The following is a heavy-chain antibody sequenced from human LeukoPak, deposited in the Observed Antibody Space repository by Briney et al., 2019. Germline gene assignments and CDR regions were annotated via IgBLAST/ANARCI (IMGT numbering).Heavy chain of an antibody. CDR3: ARETSSYNDH. CDR2: IWSDGSNK. CDR1: GCTFSNYW. Sequence: PGGSLRLSCAASGCTFSNYWMSWVRQAPGKGLEWVAAIWSDGSNKYYTDSVKGRFTISRDNSKNTLYLQMNSLRVEDTAVYYCARETSSYNDHWGQGALVTVSS. V-gene: IGHV3-33*08. J-gene: IGHJ4*02. D-gene: IGHD3-3*01.